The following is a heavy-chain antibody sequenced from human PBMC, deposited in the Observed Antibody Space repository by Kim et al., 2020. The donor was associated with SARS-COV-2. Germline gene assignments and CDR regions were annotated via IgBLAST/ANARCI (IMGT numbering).Heavy chain of an antibody. CDR3: VRDMNPTVYDY. Sequence: ASVKVSCKASGYTFKTYPIHWLRQAPGQTLEWMGWVNAANDHTKYSQKFQGRITISRDTSANTAYMELRSLTTKDTAFYYCVRDMNPTVYDYWGQDTLVT. V-gene: IGHV1-3*01. CDR2: VNAANDHT. CDR1: GYTFKTYP. J-gene: IGHJ4*02. D-gene: IGHD4-4*01.